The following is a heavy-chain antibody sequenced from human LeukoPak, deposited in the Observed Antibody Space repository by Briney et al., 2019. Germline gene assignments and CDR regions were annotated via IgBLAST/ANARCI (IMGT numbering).Heavy chain of an antibody. CDR3: GSSSSWYIFDY. CDR1: GGSISSSSYY. J-gene: IGHJ4*02. V-gene: IGHV4-39*01. Sequence: SETLSLTCTVSGGSISSSSYYWGWIRQPPGKGLEWIGNIYYSGTAYYNPSLKSRVTISVDTSKNQFSLKLSSVTAADTAVYYCGSSSSWYIFDYWGQGTLVTVSS. D-gene: IGHD6-13*01. CDR2: IYYSGTA.